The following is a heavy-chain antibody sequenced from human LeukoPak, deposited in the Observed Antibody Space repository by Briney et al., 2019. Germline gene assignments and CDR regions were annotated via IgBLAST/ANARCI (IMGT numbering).Heavy chain of an antibody. V-gene: IGHV3-23*01. CDR2: ISGSGGST. J-gene: IGHJ4*02. Sequence: TGGSLRLSCAASGFTLSSYAMSWVRQAPGKGLEWVSAISGSGGSTYYADSVKGRFTISRDNSKNTLYLQMNSLRAEDTAVYYCAKKSYYNWGGYFDYWGQGTLVTVSS. D-gene: IGHD3-10*01. CDR1: GFTLSSYA. CDR3: AKKSYYNWGGYFDY.